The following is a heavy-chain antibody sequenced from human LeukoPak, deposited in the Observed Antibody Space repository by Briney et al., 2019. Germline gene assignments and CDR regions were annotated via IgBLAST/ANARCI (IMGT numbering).Heavy chain of an antibody. J-gene: IGHJ4*02. CDR2: ISAYNGNT. D-gene: IGHD1-26*01. V-gene: IGHV1-18*01. CDR1: GYTFTSYG. CDR3: VRQDSGSYADY. Sequence: ASVEVSCKASGYTFTSYGITWVRQAPGQGLEWMGWISAYNGNTNYAQKLQGRVTMTTDTSTSTAYMELRSLRSDDTAVYYCVRQDSGSYADYWGQGTLVTVSS.